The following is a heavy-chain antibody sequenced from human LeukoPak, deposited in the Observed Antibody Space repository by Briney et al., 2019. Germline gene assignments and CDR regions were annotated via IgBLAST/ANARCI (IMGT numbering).Heavy chain of an antibody. Sequence: GGSLRLSCTASGFTFGDYAMSWVRQAPGKGLEWVGFIRSKAYGGTTEYAASVKGRFTISRDDSKSIAYLQMNSLKTEDTAVYYCTRATYEDTAMVMGYWGQGTLVTVSS. CDR2: IRSKAYGGTT. CDR3: TRATYEDTAMVMGY. J-gene: IGHJ4*02. V-gene: IGHV3-49*04. D-gene: IGHD5-18*01. CDR1: GFTFGDYA.